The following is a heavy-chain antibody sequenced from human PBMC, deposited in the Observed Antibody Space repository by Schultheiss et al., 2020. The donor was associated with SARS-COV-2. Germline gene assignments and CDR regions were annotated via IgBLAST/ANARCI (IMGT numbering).Heavy chain of an antibody. CDR1: GFTFSSHA. V-gene: IGHV3-23*01. J-gene: IGHJ4*02. Sequence: ETLSLTCTASGFTFSSHAMNWVRQAPGKGLEWVSAMSGSGGDIYYADSVKGRFTISRDNSKNTLYLQMNSLRAEDTAVYYCARGPFCGSNCFPYYFDDWGQGTLVTVSS. D-gene: IGHD2-21*02. CDR2: MSGSGGDI. CDR3: ARGPFCGSNCFPYYFDD.